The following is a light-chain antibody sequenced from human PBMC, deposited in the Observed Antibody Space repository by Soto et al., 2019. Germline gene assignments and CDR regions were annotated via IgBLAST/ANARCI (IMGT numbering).Light chain of an antibody. J-gene: IGKJ3*01. CDR1: QSVSSSY. V-gene: IGKV3-20*01. CDR3: QQFGSPFT. Sequence: EIVLTQSPGTLSLSPGERATLSCRASQSVSSSYLAWYQHKPGQAPRLLIYGASTRATGIPDRFSGSGSGTDSTITTSRLEPEDFAVYFCQQFGSPFTFGPGTKVDLK. CDR2: GAS.